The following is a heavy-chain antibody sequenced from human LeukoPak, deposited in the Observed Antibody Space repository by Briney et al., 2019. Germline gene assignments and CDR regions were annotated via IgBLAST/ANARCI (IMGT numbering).Heavy chain of an antibody. Sequence: PGGSLRLSCAASGFTFSDYYMSWIRQAPGKGLEGVSYISSSGSTIYYADSVKGRFTISRDNAKNSLYLQMNSLRAEDTAVYYCARNGSGSYLIYYYYYYGMDVWGQGTTVTVSS. D-gene: IGHD3-10*01. CDR3: ARNGSGSYLIYYYYYYGMDV. CDR2: ISSSGSTI. J-gene: IGHJ6*02. V-gene: IGHV3-11*01. CDR1: GFTFSDYY.